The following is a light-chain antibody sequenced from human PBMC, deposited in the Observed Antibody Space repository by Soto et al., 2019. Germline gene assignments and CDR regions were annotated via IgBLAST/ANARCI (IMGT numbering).Light chain of an antibody. Sequence: DIQMTQSPSTLSGSVXDRVTITCRASQTISSWLAWYQQKPGKAPKLLIYKASTLKSGVPSRFSGSGSGIDFTITINSLQTDDFATYNRENHNNYSEAFVQVTNVAIK. J-gene: IGKJ1*01. V-gene: IGKV1-5*03. CDR2: KAS. CDR1: QTISSW. CDR3: ENHNNYSEA.